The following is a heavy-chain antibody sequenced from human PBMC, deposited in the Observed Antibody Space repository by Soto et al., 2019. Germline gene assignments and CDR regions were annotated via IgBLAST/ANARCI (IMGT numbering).Heavy chain of an antibody. CDR1: GGSISSGGYY. CDR2: IYYSGST. CDR3: ARECSTSCYDEGNDAFDI. V-gene: IGHV4-31*03. J-gene: IGHJ3*02. Sequence: QVQLQESGPGLVKPSQTLSLTCTVSGGSISSGGYYWSWIRQHPGKGLEWIGYIYYSGSTYYNPSLKSRVTISVDTSKNQFSLKLSSVTAADTAVYYCARECSTSCYDEGNDAFDIWGQGTMVTVSS. D-gene: IGHD2-2*01.